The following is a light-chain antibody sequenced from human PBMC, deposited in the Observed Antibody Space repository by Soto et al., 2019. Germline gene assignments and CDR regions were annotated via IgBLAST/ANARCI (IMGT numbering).Light chain of an antibody. CDR3: QQYYSCPPT. Sequence: AIRMTQSPSSFSASTGDRVTITCRASQGISSYLAWYQQKPGKAPKLLIYAASTLQSGVPSRFSGSGSGTDFTLIISCLQSEDFATYYCQQYYSCPPTFGQGTKLEIK. CDR2: AAS. V-gene: IGKV1-8*01. J-gene: IGKJ2*01. CDR1: QGISSY.